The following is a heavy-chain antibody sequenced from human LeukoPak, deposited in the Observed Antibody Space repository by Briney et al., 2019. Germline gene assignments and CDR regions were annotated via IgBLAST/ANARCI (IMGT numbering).Heavy chain of an antibody. Sequence: GGSLRLSCAASGFTFSSYSMDWVRQAPGKGLEWVSSISSSSSYIYYADSVKGRFTISRDNAKNSLYLQMNSLRAEDTAVYYCARDGWQLVGATSEYESDYWGQGTLVTVSS. V-gene: IGHV3-21*01. J-gene: IGHJ4*02. CDR1: GFTFSSYS. CDR3: ARDGWQLVGATSEYESDY. D-gene: IGHD1-26*01. CDR2: ISSSSSYI.